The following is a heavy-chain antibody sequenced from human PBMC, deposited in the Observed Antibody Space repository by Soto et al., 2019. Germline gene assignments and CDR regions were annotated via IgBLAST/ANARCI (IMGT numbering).Heavy chain of an antibody. CDR2: ISSDGSDK. CDR1: GYTFTGYY. D-gene: IGHD4-17*01. CDR3: ANSWTTLTTGFDF. J-gene: IGHJ4*02. Sequence: SCKASGYTFTGYYMHWVRQAPGKGLGWVAVISSDGSDKYYLDSVRDRFTISRDNSKNTLYLQMNNLRPEDTAMYYCANSWTTLTTGFDFWGQGALVTVSS. V-gene: IGHV3-30*18.